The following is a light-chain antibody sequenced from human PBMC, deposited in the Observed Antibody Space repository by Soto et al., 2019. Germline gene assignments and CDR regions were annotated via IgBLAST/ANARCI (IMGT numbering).Light chain of an antibody. Sequence: QSVLTQSPSASASLGASVKLTCSLRSGHSSYAIAWHQLQPEKGPRYLMKLNSDGSHNKGDGIPDRFSGSSSGAERYLTISSLQSEDEADYYCQTWGTGFRVFGGGTKLTVL. V-gene: IGLV4-69*01. CDR1: SGHSSYA. CDR2: LNSDGSH. CDR3: QTWGTGFRV. J-gene: IGLJ3*02.